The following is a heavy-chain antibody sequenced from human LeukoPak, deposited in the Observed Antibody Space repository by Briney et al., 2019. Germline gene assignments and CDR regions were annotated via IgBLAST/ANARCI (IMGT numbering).Heavy chain of an antibody. CDR3: ARGIQVRYFDWLFPREEEFDY. CDR2: MNPNSGNT. J-gene: IGHJ4*02. CDR1: GYTFTSCD. V-gene: IGHV1-8*01. Sequence: ASVKVSCKASGYTFTSCDINWVRQATGQGLEWMGWMNPNSGNTGYAQKFQGRVTMTRNTSISTAYMELSSLRSEDTAVYYCARGIQVRYFDWLFPREEEFDYWGQGTLVTVSS. D-gene: IGHD3-9*01.